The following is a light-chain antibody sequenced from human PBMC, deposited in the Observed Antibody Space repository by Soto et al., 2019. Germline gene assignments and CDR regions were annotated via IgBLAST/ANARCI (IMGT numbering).Light chain of an antibody. J-gene: IGLJ2*01. CDR3: CAYAGSSTFVI. V-gene: IGLV2-23*02. CDR1: SSDVGSYNL. Sequence: QSVLTQPASVSGSPGQSITISCTGTSSDVGSYNLVSWYQQHPGKVPKLMIYEVTKRPSGVSNRFSGSKSGNTASLTISGLQAEDESDYYCCAYAGSSTFVIFGGGTNVTVL. CDR2: EVT.